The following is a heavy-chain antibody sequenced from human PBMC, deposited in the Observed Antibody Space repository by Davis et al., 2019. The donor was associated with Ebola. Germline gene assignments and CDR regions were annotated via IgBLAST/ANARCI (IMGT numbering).Heavy chain of an antibody. CDR1: GFTFSSYS. D-gene: IGHD4-23*01. J-gene: IGHJ4*02. V-gene: IGHV3-21*04. CDR3: ARDLVYGGNAFFDY. CDR2: ISSSSSYI. Sequence: GESLKISCAASGFTFSSYSMNWVRQAPGKGLEWVSSISSSSSYIYYADSVKGRFTISRDNAENSLYLQMSSLRADDTAMYYCARDLVYGGNAFFDYWGQGTLVSVSS.